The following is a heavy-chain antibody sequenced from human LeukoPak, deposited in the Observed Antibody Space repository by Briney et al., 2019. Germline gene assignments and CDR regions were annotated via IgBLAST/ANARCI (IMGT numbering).Heavy chain of an antibody. CDR1: GGTFSSYA. J-gene: IGHJ5*02. V-gene: IGHV1-69*13. CDR3: ARAARQYYDFWSGYYPYNWFDP. D-gene: IGHD3-3*01. CDR2: IIPIFGTA. Sequence: SVKVSCKASGGTFSSYAIRWVRQAPGQRLEWMGGIIPIFGTANYAQKFQGRVTITADESMSTAYMELSSLRSEDTAVYYCARAARQYYDFWSGYYPYNWFDPWGQGTLVTVSS.